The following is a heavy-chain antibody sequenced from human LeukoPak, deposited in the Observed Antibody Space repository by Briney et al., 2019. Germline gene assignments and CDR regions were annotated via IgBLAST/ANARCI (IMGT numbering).Heavy chain of an antibody. CDR3: ARRRDDSSGWYDY. V-gene: IGHV4-59*08. CDR2: IYYSGST. Sequence: PSETLSLTCTVTGGSISSYYLSWIRQPPGKGLEWIGYIYYSGSTNYNPSLKSRVTISVDTSKNQFSLKLSSVTAADTAVYYCARRRDDSSGWYDYWGQGTLVTISS. J-gene: IGHJ4*02. CDR1: GGSISSYY. D-gene: IGHD6-19*01.